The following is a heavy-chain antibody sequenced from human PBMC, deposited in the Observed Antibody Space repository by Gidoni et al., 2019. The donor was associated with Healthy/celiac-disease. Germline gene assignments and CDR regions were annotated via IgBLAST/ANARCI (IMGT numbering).Heavy chain of an antibody. CDR1: GGSLSSYY. D-gene: IGHD6-19*01. Sequence: QVQLQESGPGLVKPSETLSLTCTVSGGSLSSYYWSWSRQPPGKGLEWIGYIYYSGSTNYNPSLKSRVTISVDTSKNQFSLKLSSVTAADTAVYYCARRGAVAGIVNYYYYYGMDVWGQGTTVTVSS. CDR2: IYYSGST. V-gene: IGHV4-59*08. CDR3: ARRGAVAGIVNYYYYYGMDV. J-gene: IGHJ6*02.